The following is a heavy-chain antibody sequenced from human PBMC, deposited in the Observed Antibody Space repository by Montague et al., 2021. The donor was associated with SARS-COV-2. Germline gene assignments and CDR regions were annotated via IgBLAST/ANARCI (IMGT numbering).Heavy chain of an antibody. V-gene: IGHV4-61*02. CDR2: IHSSGGT. J-gene: IGHJ5*02. D-gene: IGHD3-22*01. Sequence: TLSLTCAVSGGSIITGSNFYWGWIRQSAGKGLEWIGRIHSSGGTNYNPSLKSRLTMSVDSSANQFSLKLTSVTAADTAVYYCARDYYDSTGLNWFDPWGQGFVVTVSS. CDR1: GGSIITGSNFY. CDR3: ARDYYDSTGLNWFDP.